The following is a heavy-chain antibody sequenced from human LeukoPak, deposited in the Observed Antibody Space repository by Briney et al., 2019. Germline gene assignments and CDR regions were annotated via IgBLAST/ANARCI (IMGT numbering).Heavy chain of an antibody. CDR2: IIPIFGIA. Sequence: GASVKVSCKASGGTFSSYAISWVRQAPGQGLEWMGRIIPIFGIANYAQKFQGRVTITADKSTSTAYMELGSLRSEDTAVYYCARSSSGFDFNDWFDPWGQGTLVTVSS. J-gene: IGHJ5*02. CDR1: GGTFSSYA. D-gene: IGHD5-12*01. V-gene: IGHV1-69*04. CDR3: ARSSSGFDFNDWFDP.